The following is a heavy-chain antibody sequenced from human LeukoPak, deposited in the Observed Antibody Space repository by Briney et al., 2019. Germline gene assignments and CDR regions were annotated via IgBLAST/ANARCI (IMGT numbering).Heavy chain of an antibody. CDR2: INSNTGGT. D-gene: IGHD3-10*01. J-gene: IGHJ6*03. CDR1: GYTFTGYY. CDR3: ARRTGYYYYMDV. V-gene: IGHV1-2*02. Sequence: ASVKVSCKASGYTFTGYYMHWVRQAPGQGLEWMGWINSNTGGTNYAQKFQGRVTMTRDTSISTAYMELSRLTSDDTAVYYCARRTGYYYYMDVWGKGTTVTVSS.